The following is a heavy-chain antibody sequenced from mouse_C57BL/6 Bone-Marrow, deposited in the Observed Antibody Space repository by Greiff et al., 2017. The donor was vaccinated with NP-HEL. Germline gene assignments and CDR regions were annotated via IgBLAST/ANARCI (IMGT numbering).Heavy chain of an antibody. J-gene: IGHJ2*01. CDR2: IYPGSGNT. CDR1: GYSFTSYY. Sequence: QVQLKQSGPELVKPGASVKISCKASGYSFTSYYIHWVKQRPGQGLEWIGWIYPGSGNTKYNEKFKGKATLTADTSSSTAYMQLSSLTSEDSAVYYCANFYYDYDEDYFDYWGQGTTLTVSS. V-gene: IGHV1-66*01. D-gene: IGHD2-4*01. CDR3: ANFYYDYDEDYFDY.